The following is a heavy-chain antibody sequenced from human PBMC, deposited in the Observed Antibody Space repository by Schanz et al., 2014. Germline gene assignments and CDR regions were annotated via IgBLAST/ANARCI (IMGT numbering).Heavy chain of an antibody. CDR3: ARDYEGALSSPRHDAFDV. Sequence: QVQLVESGGGVVQPGRSLRLSCAASGFTFSSYGMHWVRQAPGKGLEYVSVISSNGGSTDFADSVKGRFTISRDNSKNSLYLQINSVRVEDTAVYFCARDYEGALSSPRHDAFDVWGQGTVVTVSS. V-gene: IGHV3-64*04. CDR1: GFTFSSYG. D-gene: IGHD3-16*01. J-gene: IGHJ3*01. CDR2: ISSNGGST.